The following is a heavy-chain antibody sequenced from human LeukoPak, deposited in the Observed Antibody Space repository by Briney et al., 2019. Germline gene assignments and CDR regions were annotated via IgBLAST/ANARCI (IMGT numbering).Heavy chain of an antibody. V-gene: IGHV3-9*01. J-gene: IGHJ4*02. CDR1: GFTFDDYA. CDR2: ISWNSGSI. CDR3: AKDMDFWSGSDY. D-gene: IGHD3-3*01. Sequence: GGSLRLSCAASGFTFDDYAMHWVRQAPGKGLEWVSGISWNSGSIGYADSVKGRFTISRDNAKNSLYLQMTGLRPEDTALYYCAKDMDFWSGSDYWGQGTLVTVSS.